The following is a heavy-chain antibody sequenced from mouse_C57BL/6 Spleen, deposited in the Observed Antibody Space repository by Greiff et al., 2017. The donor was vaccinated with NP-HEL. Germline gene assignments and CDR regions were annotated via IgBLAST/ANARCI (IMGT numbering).Heavy chain of an antibody. D-gene: IGHD3-2*02. Sequence: QVQLQHPLSYLFNPGASVKMSCKASGYTFTSYWITWVKQRPGQGLEWIGDIYPGSGSTNYNEKFKSKATLTVDTSSSTAYMQLSSLTSEDSAVDYWARGTAQAIAYWGQGTLVTVSA. J-gene: IGHJ3*01. V-gene: IGHV1-55*01. CDR1: GYTFTSYW. CDR3: ARGTAQAIAY. CDR2: IYPGSGST.